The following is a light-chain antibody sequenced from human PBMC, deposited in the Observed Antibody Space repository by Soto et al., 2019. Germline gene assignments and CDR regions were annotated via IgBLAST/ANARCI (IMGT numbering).Light chain of an antibody. Sequence: QSVLTQPPSASGSPGQSVTISCTGTSSDVDIYNYVSWYQQHLDKAPKLIIYEVTKRPSGVPDRFSGSKSGNTASLTVSGLQTEDEAEYYCSSYAGSNTLVFGTGTKVTVL. CDR3: SSYAGSNTLV. J-gene: IGLJ1*01. V-gene: IGLV2-8*01. CDR1: SSDVDIYNY. CDR2: EVT.